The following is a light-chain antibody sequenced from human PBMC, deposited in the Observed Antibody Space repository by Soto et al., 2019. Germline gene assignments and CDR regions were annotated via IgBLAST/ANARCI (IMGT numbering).Light chain of an antibody. Sequence: EIVMTQSPATLSVSPGERVTLSCRASQSVGRNLAWYQQKPGQAPRLLIYGAFTRATGIPARFSGSGSGTEFTLTISSLQSEDVAVYHCQQYNNWPPWTFGQGTKVEIK. CDR2: GAF. CDR1: QSVGRN. J-gene: IGKJ1*01. V-gene: IGKV3-15*01. CDR3: QQYNNWPPWT.